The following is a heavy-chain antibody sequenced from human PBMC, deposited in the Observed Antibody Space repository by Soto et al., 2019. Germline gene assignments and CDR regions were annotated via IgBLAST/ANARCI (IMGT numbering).Heavy chain of an antibody. V-gene: IGHV1-8*01. CDR2: MNPNSGNT. Sequence: ASVKVSCKASGYTFTSYDINWVRQATGQGLEWMGWMNPNSGNTGYAQKFQGGVTMTRNTSISTAYMELSSLRSEDTAVYYCAREGACGGDCYRGYYYYGMDVWGQGTTVTVSS. D-gene: IGHD2-21*02. CDR1: GYTFTSYD. CDR3: AREGACGGDCYRGYYYYGMDV. J-gene: IGHJ6*02.